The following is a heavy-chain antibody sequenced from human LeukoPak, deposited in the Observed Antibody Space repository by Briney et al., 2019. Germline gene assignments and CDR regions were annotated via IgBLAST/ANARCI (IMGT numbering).Heavy chain of an antibody. Sequence: SETLSLTCTVSGGSISSGDYYWSWIRQPPGKGLEWIGNIYYSGSTYYNPSLKSRVTISVDTSKNQFSLKLSSATAADTAVYYCARVGPGVWFDYWGQGTLVTVSS. CDR2: IYYSGST. CDR3: ARVGPGVWFDY. J-gene: IGHJ4*02. D-gene: IGHD3-16*01. CDR1: GGSISSGDYY. V-gene: IGHV4-30-4*01.